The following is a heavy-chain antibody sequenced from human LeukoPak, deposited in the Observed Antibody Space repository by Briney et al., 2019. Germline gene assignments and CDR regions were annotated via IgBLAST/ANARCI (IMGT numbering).Heavy chain of an antibody. CDR1: GFTFKNYA. Sequence: GGSLRLSCATSGFTFKNYAMNWVRQAPGKGLEWVSSISGDSTYIYYADSVMGRSTISRDNAKNSLYLQMNSLRAEDTAVYYCARDEPVAVAGYDYWGQGTLVTVSS. CDR3: ARDEPVAVAGYDY. J-gene: IGHJ4*02. CDR2: ISGDSTYI. V-gene: IGHV3-21*01. D-gene: IGHD6-19*01.